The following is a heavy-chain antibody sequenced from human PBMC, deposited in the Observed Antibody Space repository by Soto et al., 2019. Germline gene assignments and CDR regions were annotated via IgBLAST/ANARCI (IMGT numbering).Heavy chain of an antibody. CDR1: GFTFSSYG. V-gene: IGHV3-30*18. Sequence: QVQLVESGGGVVQPGRSLRLSCAASGFTFSSYGMHWVRQAPGKGLEWVAIISYDGSNKYYADSVKGRFTISRDNSKNMLYLQMNSRRAEDTAVYYCAKAPPYGSGSYDWFDPWGQGTLVTVSS. CDR2: ISYDGSNK. CDR3: AKAPPYGSGSYDWFDP. D-gene: IGHD3-10*01. J-gene: IGHJ5*02.